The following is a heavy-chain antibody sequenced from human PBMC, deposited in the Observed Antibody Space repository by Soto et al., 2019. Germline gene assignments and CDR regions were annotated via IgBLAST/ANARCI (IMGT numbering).Heavy chain of an antibody. CDR1: GFTFSDYY. D-gene: IGHD3-22*01. CDR3: ARSITDYYDSSGYYDDY. Sequence: QVQLVESGGGLVKPGGSLRLSCAASGFTFSDYYMSWIRQAPGKGLEWVSYISSSSSYTNYADSVKGRFTISRDNAKNSLYLQMNGLRAEDTAVYYCARSITDYYDSSGYYDDYWGQGTLVTVSS. V-gene: IGHV3-11*05. J-gene: IGHJ4*02. CDR2: ISSSSSYT.